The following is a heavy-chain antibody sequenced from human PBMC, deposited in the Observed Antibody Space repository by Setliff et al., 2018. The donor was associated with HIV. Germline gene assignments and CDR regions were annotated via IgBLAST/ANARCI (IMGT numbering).Heavy chain of an antibody. CDR1: GFIFDDYG. CDR3: AREALTGDAFDI. Sequence: PGGSLRLSCAASGFIFDDYGMSWVRQAPGKGLEWVSGIHWNGGSTGYADSVKGRFTISRDNAKNSLFLQMNSLRAEDTAVYYCAREALTGDAFDIWGQGTMVTVSS. J-gene: IGHJ3*02. CDR2: IHWNGGST. V-gene: IGHV3-20*04.